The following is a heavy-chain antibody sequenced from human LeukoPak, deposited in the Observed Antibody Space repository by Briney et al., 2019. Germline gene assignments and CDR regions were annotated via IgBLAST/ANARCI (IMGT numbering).Heavy chain of an antibody. D-gene: IGHD6-13*01. CDR1: GFSFSSYA. J-gene: IGHJ4*02. Sequence: GSLRLSCEASGFSFSSYAMHWVRQAPGKGLEWVAVISYDGSNKYYADSVEGRFTISRDNSKNTLYLQMNSLRGEDTAVYYCVRRTAAVALDYWGQGTLVTVSS. CDR2: ISYDGSNK. V-gene: IGHV3-30*04. CDR3: VRRTAAVALDY.